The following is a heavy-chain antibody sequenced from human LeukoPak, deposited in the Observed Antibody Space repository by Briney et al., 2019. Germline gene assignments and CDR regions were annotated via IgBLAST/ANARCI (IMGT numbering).Heavy chain of an antibody. J-gene: IGHJ4*02. V-gene: IGHV3-33*01. CDR1: GFTFSSYG. CDR2: IWHDGRNK. D-gene: IGHD2-21*02. CDR3: ARDWGSDEAIDY. Sequence: GGSLRLSCAATGFTFSSYGIHWVRQAPGKGLEWVAVIWHDGRNKYYADSVKGRFTISRDNSKNTVLLQMNSLRAEDTAIYYCARDWGSDEAIDYWGQGTLVTVSS.